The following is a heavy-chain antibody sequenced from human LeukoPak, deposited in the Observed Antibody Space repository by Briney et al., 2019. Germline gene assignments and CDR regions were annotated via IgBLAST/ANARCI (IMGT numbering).Heavy chain of an antibody. V-gene: IGHV3-48*01. CDR3: ASFTYYDFWSGYTGVDY. CDR1: GFSLSSYS. CDR2: ISSSSSTI. Sequence: GGSLRLSCAAAGFSLSSYSMNWVRQAPGKGLEWVSYISSSSSTIYYADSVKGRFTISRDNAKNSLYLQMNSLRAEDTAVYYCASFTYYDFWSGYTGVDYWGQGTLVTVSS. J-gene: IGHJ4*02. D-gene: IGHD3-3*01.